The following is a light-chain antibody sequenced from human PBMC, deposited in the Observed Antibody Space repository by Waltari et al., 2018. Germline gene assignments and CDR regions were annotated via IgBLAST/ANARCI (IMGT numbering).Light chain of an antibody. CDR2: DDN. CDR1: SGSIASNN. Sequence: NFMLTQPHSVSESPGKTVTISCTRSSGSIASNNVQWHQQRPGSAPTTVIYDDNQRPSGVPERFSGSIDSSSNSVSLPIAGRKDEDEADYYWQSDGSSNKKIFGGGTRLTVL. J-gene: IGLJ2*01. V-gene: IGLV6-57*03. CDR3: QSDGSSNKKI.